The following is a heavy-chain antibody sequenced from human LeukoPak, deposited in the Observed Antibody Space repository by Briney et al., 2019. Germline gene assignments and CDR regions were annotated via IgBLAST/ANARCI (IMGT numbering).Heavy chain of an antibody. CDR3: ARIVVPAAISSYLGYYYYYMDV. CDR2: IYYSGSI. D-gene: IGHD2-2*01. V-gene: IGHV4-39*07. CDR1: GGSISSSSYY. Sequence: PSETLSLTCTVSGGSISSSSYYWGWIRQPPGKGLEWIGSIYYSGSIYYNPSLKSRVTISVDTSKDQFSLKLSSVTAADTAVYYCARIVVPAAISSYLGYYYYYMDVWGKGTTVTVSS. J-gene: IGHJ6*03.